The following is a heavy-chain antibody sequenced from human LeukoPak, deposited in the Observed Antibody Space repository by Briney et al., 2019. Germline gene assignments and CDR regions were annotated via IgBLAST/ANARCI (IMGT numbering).Heavy chain of an antibody. CDR2: IYTSGST. V-gene: IGHV4-4*07. CDR1: GGSISSYY. Sequence: PSETLSLTCTVSGGSISSYYRSWIRQPAAKGLEWIGRIYTSGSTNYNPSLKSRVTMSVDTSKNQFSLKLSSVTAADTAVYYCARGRWYYDSSGYEDAFDIWGQGTMVTVSS. J-gene: IGHJ3*02. D-gene: IGHD3-22*01. CDR3: ARGRWYYDSSGYEDAFDI.